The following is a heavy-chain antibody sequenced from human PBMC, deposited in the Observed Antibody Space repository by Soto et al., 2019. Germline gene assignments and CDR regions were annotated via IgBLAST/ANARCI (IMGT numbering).Heavy chain of an antibody. Sequence: SETLSLTCTVSGGSISSYYWSWIRQPPGKGLEWIGYIYYSGSTNYNPSLKSRVTISVDTSKNQFSLKLSSVTAADTAVYYCARHSPHSSGWQGFDYWGQGTLVTVSS. CDR3: ARHSPHSSGWQGFDY. J-gene: IGHJ4*02. CDR2: IYYSGST. CDR1: GGSISSYY. D-gene: IGHD6-19*01. V-gene: IGHV4-59*08.